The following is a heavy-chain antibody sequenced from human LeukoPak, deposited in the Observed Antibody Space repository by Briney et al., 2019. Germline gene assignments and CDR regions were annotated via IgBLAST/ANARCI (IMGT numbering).Heavy chain of an antibody. CDR2: IYHSGST. V-gene: IGHV4-4*02. D-gene: IGHD2-2*01. Sequence: SGTLSLTCGASGGSISNTNWWSWVRQPPGKGLEWIGEIYHSGSTNYNPSLKSRVTISVDKSKNQFSLKLSSVTAADTAVYYCARERGVVVPAPLPHDAFDIWGQGTMVTVSS. CDR1: GGSISNTNW. J-gene: IGHJ3*02. CDR3: ARERGVVVPAPLPHDAFDI.